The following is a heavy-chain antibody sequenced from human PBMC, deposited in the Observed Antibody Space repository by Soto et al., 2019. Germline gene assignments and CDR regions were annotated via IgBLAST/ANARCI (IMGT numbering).Heavy chain of an antibody. CDR1: GFTLSNYW. V-gene: IGHV3-74*01. J-gene: IGHJ4*02. Sequence: EVQLVESGGGLVQPGGSLRLSCAASGFTLSNYWMHWVRKAPGKGLEWVSRINIDGSHRDYADSVKGRFTISRDDAQNTLYVQMHGLRVEDTAVYYCTRGASSWNGIDFWGQGTLVTVAS. CDR2: INIDGSHR. CDR3: TRGASSWNGIDF. D-gene: IGHD6-13*01.